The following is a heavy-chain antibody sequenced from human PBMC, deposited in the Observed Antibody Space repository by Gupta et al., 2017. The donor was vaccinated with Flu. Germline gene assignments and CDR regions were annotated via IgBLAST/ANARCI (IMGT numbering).Heavy chain of an antibody. D-gene: IGHD3-3*01. V-gene: IGHV1-69*01. CDR3: ARRPFWSGQWKHSFDS. J-gene: IGHJ4*02. CDR1: GDIFSSHG. Sequence: QVQLAQSGAEVKRPGSSVNVSCKASGDIFSSHGISWVRQAPGQGLEWMGGTIPLIGTAIYAQRFQGRVTITADESTSTVYMDLSSLRSDDSAVYYCARRPFWSGQWKHSFDSWGQGTLVTVSS. CDR2: TIPLIGTA.